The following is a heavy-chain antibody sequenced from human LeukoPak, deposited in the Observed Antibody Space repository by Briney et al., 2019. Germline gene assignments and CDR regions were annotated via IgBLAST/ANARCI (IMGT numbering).Heavy chain of an antibody. V-gene: IGHV4-39*01. Sequence: PSETLSLTCTVSGGSISSSSYYWGWIRQPPGKGLEWIGSLYYSASTYYPPSLTSPVTISVDTSKNHSSLKLSSVTAADTAVYYCARHCSRGILGATVDYWGQGTLVTVSS. CDR1: GGSISSSSYY. CDR2: LYYSAST. CDR3: ARHCSRGILGATVDY. J-gene: IGHJ4*02. D-gene: IGHD1-26*01.